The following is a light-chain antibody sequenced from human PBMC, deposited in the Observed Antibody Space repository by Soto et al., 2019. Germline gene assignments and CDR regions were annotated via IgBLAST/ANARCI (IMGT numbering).Light chain of an antibody. CDR3: QVWDNNGGHNYV. J-gene: IGLJ1*01. Sequence: SYELTQPASVSVAPGQTARITCGGNNIGIYSVHWYQQRPGQAPVLVVYDGSDRPSGIPERFSGSNSGNTATLTIGRVEAADEADYYCQVWDNNGGHNYVLGTGTKVTVL. V-gene: IGLV3-21*02. CDR1: NIGIYS. CDR2: DGS.